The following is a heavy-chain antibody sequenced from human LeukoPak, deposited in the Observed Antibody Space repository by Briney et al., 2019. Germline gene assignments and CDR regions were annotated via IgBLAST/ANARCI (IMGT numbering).Heavy chain of an antibody. Sequence: GGSLRLSCAASGFTFSSYEMNWVRQAPGKGLEWVSYISSSGSTIYYADSVKGRFTISRDNAKNSLYLQMNSLRAEDTAVYYCARDPATVTTDPGYMDVWGKRTTVTVPS. D-gene: IGHD4-11*01. V-gene: IGHV3-48*03. CDR2: ISSSGSTI. CDR1: GFTFSSYE. J-gene: IGHJ6*03. CDR3: ARDPATVTTDPGYMDV.